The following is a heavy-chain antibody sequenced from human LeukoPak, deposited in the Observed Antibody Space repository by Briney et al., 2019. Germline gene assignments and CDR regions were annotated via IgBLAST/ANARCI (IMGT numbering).Heavy chain of an antibody. Sequence: GGSLRLSRAAPGVTFSSYTTNWVRQAPGKRLERVSSISSSSRHIYYADSVKGRFTISRDNAKNSLYLQMNSLRAEDTAVYYCARVFIGYYYMDVWGKGTTVTVSS. J-gene: IGHJ6*03. CDR3: ARVFIGYYYMDV. CDR1: GVTFSSYT. CDR2: ISSSSRHI. V-gene: IGHV3-21*01.